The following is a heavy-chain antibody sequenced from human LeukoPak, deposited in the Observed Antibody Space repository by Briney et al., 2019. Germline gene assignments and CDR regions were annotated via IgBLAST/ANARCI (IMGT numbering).Heavy chain of an antibody. J-gene: IGHJ4*02. CDR1: GFTFSSYG. D-gene: IGHD6-6*01. CDR2: ISYDGSNK. CDR3: AKGGSSSSYYFDY. V-gene: IGHV3-30*18. Sequence: PGRSLRLSCAASGFTFSSYGMRWVRQAPGKGLEWVAVISYDGSNKYYADSVKGRFTISRDNSKNTLYLQMNSLRAEDTAVYYCAKGGSSSSYYFDYWGQGTLVTVSP.